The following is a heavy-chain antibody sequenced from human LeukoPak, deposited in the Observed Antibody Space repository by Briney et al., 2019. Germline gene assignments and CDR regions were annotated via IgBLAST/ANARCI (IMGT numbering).Heavy chain of an antibody. V-gene: IGHV3-74*01. CDR2: IDTDGSST. CDR1: GFTFSSSW. J-gene: IGHJ5*02. D-gene: IGHD2-15*01. Sequence: GGSLRLSCAASGFTFSSSWMHWVRQAPGKGLVWVSHIDTDGSSTSYADSVEGRFTISRDNAQNTLYLQMNSLRAEDTAVYYCANGYCSGGRCFSWGQGTLVTVSS. CDR3: ANGYCSGGRCFS.